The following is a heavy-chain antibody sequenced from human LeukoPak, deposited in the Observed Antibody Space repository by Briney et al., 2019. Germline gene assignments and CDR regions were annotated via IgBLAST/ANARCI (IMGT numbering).Heavy chain of an antibody. CDR3: ARVTCSSTSCYPTDYYFDY. V-gene: IGHV4-30-4*01. CDR2: IYYSGST. D-gene: IGHD2-2*01. Sequence: SETPSLTCTVSGGSISSGDYYWSWIRQPPGKGLEWIGYIYYSGSTYYNPSLKSRVTISVDTSKNQFSLKLSSVTAADTAVYYCARVTCSSTSCYPTDYYFDYWGQGTLVTVSS. J-gene: IGHJ4*02. CDR1: GGSISSGDYY.